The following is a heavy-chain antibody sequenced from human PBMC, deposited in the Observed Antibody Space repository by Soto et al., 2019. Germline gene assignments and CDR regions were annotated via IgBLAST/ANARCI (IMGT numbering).Heavy chain of an antibody. CDR3: ARGGSPHALGYCSGGSCYGYYFDY. D-gene: IGHD2-15*01. CDR2: ISYDGSNK. J-gene: IGHJ4*02. CDR1: GFTFSSYA. Sequence: GGSLSLSCAASGFTFSSYAMHWVRQAPGKGLEWVAVISYDGSNKYYADSVKGRFTISRDNSKNTLYLQMNSLRAEDTAVYYCARGGSPHALGYCSGGSCYGYYFDYWGQGTLVTVSS. V-gene: IGHV3-30-3*01.